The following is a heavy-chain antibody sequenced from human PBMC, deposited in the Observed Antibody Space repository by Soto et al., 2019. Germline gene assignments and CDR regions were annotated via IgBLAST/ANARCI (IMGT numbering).Heavy chain of an antibody. CDR3: AREFTATYYFDY. D-gene: IGHD6-25*01. J-gene: IGHJ4*02. V-gene: IGHV1-46*01. CDR2: VNPGGTYI. Sequence: ASVKVSCKASGYTLTDYLIHWVRQAPGQELQWMGIVNPGGTYIKIAQQFQGRVTMTRDTSTSTVYMEVSSLTSEDTALYYCAREFTATYYFDYWGQGTLVTVSS. CDR1: GYTLTDYL.